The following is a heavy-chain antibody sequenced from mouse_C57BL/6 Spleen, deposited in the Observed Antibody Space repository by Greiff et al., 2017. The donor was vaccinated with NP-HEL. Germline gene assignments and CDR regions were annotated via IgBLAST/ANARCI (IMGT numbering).Heavy chain of an antibody. CDR1: GFTFSSYA. V-gene: IGHV5-4*01. D-gene: IGHD2-4*01. CDR3: TRDSGGLRGYFDY. CDR2: ISDGGSYT. J-gene: IGHJ2*01. Sequence: EVKLVESGGGLVKPGGSLKLSCAASGFTFSSYAMSWVRQTPEKRLEWVATISDGGSYTYYPDNVKGRFTISRDNAKNNLYLQMSSLKSEDTAMYYCTRDSGGLRGYFDYWGQGTTLTVSS.